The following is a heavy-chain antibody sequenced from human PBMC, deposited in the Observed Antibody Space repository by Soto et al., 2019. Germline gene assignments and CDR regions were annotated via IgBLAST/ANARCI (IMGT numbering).Heavy chain of an antibody. CDR2: INSDGSST. V-gene: IGHV3-74*01. CDR1: GFTFSSYW. J-gene: IGHJ4*02. D-gene: IGHD6-13*01. CDR3: ARDPFPIAATRCLVDY. Sequence: EVQLVESAGGLVQPGGSLRLSCTASGFTFSSYWMHWVRQAPGKGLVWVSRINSDGSSTSYADSVKGRFTISRDNAKNTLYLQMNSLRAEDTAVYYCARDPFPIAATRCLVDYWGEGTLVTVSS.